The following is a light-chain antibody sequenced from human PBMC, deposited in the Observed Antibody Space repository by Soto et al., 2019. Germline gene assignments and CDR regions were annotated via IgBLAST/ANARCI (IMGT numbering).Light chain of an antibody. CDR3: HTYNHAPT. CDR2: ATS. Sequence: DIQLTQSPSSLSASVGDRVTITFRASQVISSYLAWYQQKPGKVPELLIYATSTLQSGAPSRFSGSGSGTDFTLTISSLQPEDVATYYCHTYNHAPTFGGGTKVEIK. V-gene: IGKV1-27*01. J-gene: IGKJ4*01. CDR1: QVISSY.